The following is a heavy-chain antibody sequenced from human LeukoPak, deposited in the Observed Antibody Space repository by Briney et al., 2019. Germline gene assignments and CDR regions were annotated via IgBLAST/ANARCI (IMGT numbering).Heavy chain of an antibody. CDR3: AKDRYYYDSSGYPGH. CDR2: ISYDGSNK. D-gene: IGHD3-22*01. J-gene: IGHJ4*02. CDR1: GFTFSSYG. V-gene: IGHV3-30*18. Sequence: GGSLRLSCAASGFTFSSYGMLWVRQAPGKGLEWVAVISYDGSNKYYADSVKGRFTISRDNSKNTLYLQMNSLRAEDTAVYYCAKDRYYYDSSGYPGHWGQGTLVTVSS.